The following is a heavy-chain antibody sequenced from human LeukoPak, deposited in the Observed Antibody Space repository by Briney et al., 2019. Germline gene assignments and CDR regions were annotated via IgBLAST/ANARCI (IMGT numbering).Heavy chain of an antibody. CDR1: GFTFSRYW. Sequence: PGGSLRLSCAASGFTFSRYWMHWVRQAPGKGLEWVSVTYSGGSTYYADSVKGRFTISRDNSKNTLYLQMNSLRAEDTAVYYCARDRDDHGDPDAFDMWGQGTMVTVSS. V-gene: IGHV3-53*01. J-gene: IGHJ3*02. CDR3: ARDRDDHGDPDAFDM. CDR2: TYSGGST. D-gene: IGHD4-17*01.